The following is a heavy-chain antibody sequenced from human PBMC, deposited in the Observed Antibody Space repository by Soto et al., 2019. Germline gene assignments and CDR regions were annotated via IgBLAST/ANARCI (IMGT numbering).Heavy chain of an antibody. V-gene: IGHV4-34*01. D-gene: IGHD6-19*01. Sequence: SETLSVTCAFYGGSFSVYYWSWIRQPPGKGLEWIGEINHSGSTNYNPSLKSRVTISVDTSKNQFSLKLSSVTAADTAVYYCARADELPSIAVAGRVFDYWGQGTMVTVSS. CDR2: INHSGST. CDR1: GGSFSVYY. CDR3: ARADELPSIAVAGRVFDY. J-gene: IGHJ4*02.